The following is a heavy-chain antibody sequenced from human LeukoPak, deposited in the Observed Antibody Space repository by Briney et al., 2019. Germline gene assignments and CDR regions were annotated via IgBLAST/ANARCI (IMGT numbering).Heavy chain of an antibody. D-gene: IGHD3-22*01. Sequence: GGSLRLSCAASGFTFSSYSMNWVRQAPGKGLEWVSSISSSSSYIYYADSVKGRFTISRDNAENSLYLQMNSLRAEDTAVYYCARDDSSGYFHFDYWGQGTLVTVSS. V-gene: IGHV3-21*01. J-gene: IGHJ4*02. CDR2: ISSSSSYI. CDR3: ARDDSSGYFHFDY. CDR1: GFTFSSYS.